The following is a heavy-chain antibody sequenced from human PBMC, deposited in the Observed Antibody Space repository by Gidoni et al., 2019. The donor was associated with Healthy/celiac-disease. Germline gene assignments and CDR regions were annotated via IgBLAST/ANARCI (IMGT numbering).Heavy chain of an antibody. Sequence: EVQLVESGGGLVQPGGSLRLSCAASGFTFSSYWMSWVRQAPGKGLEWVANIKQDGSEKYYVDSVKGRFTISRDNAKNSLYLQMNSLRAEDTAVYYCAREALIAVAGTGRVPFDYWGQGTLVTVSS. CDR3: AREALIAVAGTGRVPFDY. J-gene: IGHJ4*02. D-gene: IGHD6-19*01. V-gene: IGHV3-7*01. CDR2: IKQDGSEK. CDR1: GFTFSSYW.